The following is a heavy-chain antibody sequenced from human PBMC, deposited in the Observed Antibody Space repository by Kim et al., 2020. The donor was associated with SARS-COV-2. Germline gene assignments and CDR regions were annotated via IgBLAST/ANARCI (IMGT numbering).Heavy chain of an antibody. J-gene: IGHJ3*02. CDR1: GFSLTNHE. V-gene: IGHV3-48*03. D-gene: IGHD4-17*01. Sequence: GGSLRLSCAASGFSLTNHEMNWVRQAPGKGLEWVSYMSDNGRTTYYADSVKGRFTISRDNSKNSLYLQMNSLRAEDMAVYYCARETVTSSDALDIWGQGTMVSVSS. CDR2: MSDNGRTT. CDR3: ARETVTSSDALDI.